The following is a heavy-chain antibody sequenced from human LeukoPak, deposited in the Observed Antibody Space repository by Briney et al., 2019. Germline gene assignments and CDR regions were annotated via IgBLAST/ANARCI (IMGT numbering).Heavy chain of an antibody. CDR3: ARVSDYEAFDI. CDR1: GFTVSSNY. J-gene: IGHJ3*02. Sequence: AGGSLRLSCAVSGFTVSSNYMSWVRQAPGKGLEWVSVIYSGGSTYYADSVKGRFTISRHNSKNTLYLQMNSLRAEDTAVYYCARVSDYEAFDIWGQGTMVTVSS. V-gene: IGHV3-53*04. CDR2: IYSGGST. D-gene: IGHD6-25*01.